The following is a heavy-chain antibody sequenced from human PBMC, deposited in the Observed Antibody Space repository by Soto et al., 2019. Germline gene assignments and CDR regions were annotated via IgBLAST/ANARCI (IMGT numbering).Heavy chain of an antibody. D-gene: IGHD2-2*01. V-gene: IGHV3-21*06. Sequence: GVSHILSYRASGVTCRAYNRGWVRQNPGKGLEWVSSITGNSVYVYYADSVKGRLTVSRDNAKNSLYLQMNSLRAEDTAVYYCATLGYCSSTYCYDQWGQGTLVTVSS. CDR3: ATLGYCSSTYCYDQ. J-gene: IGHJ4*02. CDR2: ITGNSVYV. CDR1: GVTCRAYN.